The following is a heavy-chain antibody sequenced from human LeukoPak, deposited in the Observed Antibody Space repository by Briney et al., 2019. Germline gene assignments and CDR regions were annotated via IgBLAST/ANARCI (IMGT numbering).Heavy chain of an antibody. CDR1: GYTFTSYD. CDR3: ARVWCSSGYYYPGGNYYYYYMDV. D-gene: IGHD3-22*01. CDR2: MNPNSGNT. Sequence: ASVKVSCKASGYTFTSYDINWVRQATGQGLEWMGWMNPNSGNTGYAQKFQGRVTITRNTSISTAYMELSSLRSEDTAVYYCARVWCSSGYYYPGGNYYYYYMDVWGKGTTVTVSS. V-gene: IGHV1-8*03. J-gene: IGHJ6*03.